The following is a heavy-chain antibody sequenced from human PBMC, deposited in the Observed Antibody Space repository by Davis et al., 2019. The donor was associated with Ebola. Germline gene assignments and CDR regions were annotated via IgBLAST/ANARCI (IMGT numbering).Heavy chain of an antibody. CDR3: ASGEFVDF. V-gene: IGHV1-46*01. Sequence: ASVKVSCKASGYTFTDYLMHWVRQAPGQGLEWMGLINPSIGNTSLAQKFQGRVILTRDTSTSIVHMDLSSLKSDDTAMYYCASGEFVDFWGQGTLVTVSS. D-gene: IGHD3-10*01. CDR1: GYTFTDYL. J-gene: IGHJ4*02. CDR2: INPSIGNT.